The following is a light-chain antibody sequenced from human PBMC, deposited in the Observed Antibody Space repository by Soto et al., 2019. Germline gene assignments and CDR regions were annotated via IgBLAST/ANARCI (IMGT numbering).Light chain of an antibody. J-gene: IGLJ1*01. CDR1: SSDVGRYNY. Sequence: HSALPQPASVSGSPGQSITISCTGTSSDVGRYNYVSWYQQYPGRAPKLIIFDVTNRPSGVSPRFSGSKSGNTASLTISGLQAADEADYYCNSYTGTSARYAFGTGTKVTVL. V-gene: IGLV2-14*03. CDR2: DVT. CDR3: NSYTGTSARYA.